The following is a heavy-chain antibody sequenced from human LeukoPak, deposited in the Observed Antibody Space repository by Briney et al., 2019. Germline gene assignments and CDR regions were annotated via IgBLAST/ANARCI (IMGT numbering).Heavy chain of an antibody. V-gene: IGHV3-30*18. CDR3: AKDPVFVVVPAAMGNY. CDR2: ISYDGSNK. CDR1: GFTFSSYA. J-gene: IGHJ4*02. D-gene: IGHD2-2*01. Sequence: GGSLRLSCAASGFTFSSYAMSWVRQAPGKGLEWVAVISYDGSNKYYADSVKGRFTISRDNSKNTLYLQMNSLRAEDTAVYYCAKDPVFVVVPAAMGNYWGQGTLVTVSS.